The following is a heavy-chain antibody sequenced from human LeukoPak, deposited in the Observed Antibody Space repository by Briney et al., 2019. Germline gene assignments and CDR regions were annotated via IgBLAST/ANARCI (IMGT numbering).Heavy chain of an antibody. D-gene: IGHD2-15*01. CDR1: GSIFNSYW. CDR2: IYTVDSDA. CDR3: ARSQGYCSGGSCLQGDWFDP. J-gene: IGHJ5*02. V-gene: IGHV5-51*01. Sequence: KDGASLEISCKGSGSIFNSYWICWGRPLPGKVLKWMGIIYTVDSDARYSPSFQGQVTISADKSISTAYLQWGSLKASDTAMYYCARSQGYCSGGSCLQGDWFDPWGQGTLVTVSS.